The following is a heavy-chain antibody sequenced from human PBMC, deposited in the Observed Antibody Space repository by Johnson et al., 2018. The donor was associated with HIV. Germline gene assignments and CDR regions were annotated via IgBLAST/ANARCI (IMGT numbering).Heavy chain of an antibody. V-gene: IGHV3-33*06. CDR1: GFSFSTYG. Sequence: QVQLVESGGDVVQPGRSLRLSCVASGFSFSTYGMHWVRQAPGKGLEWVANIWYAGSNKYYADSVKGRFTLSRDNSKNTLYLQMNSLRAEDTAVYYCAKDPQADYAFDIWGQGTMVTVSS. CDR3: AKDPQADYAFDI. J-gene: IGHJ3*02. CDR2: IWYAGSNK.